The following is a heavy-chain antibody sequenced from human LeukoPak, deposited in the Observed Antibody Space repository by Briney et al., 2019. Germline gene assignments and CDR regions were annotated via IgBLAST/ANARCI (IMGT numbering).Heavy chain of an antibody. CDR3: ASIGDYHWYFDL. V-gene: IGHV4-59*08. J-gene: IGHJ2*01. Sequence: SETLSLTCTVSGGSISSYYWSWIRQPPGKGLEWIGYIYYSGSTNYNPSLKSRVTISVDTTKNQFSLKLSSVTAEDTAVYYCASIGDYHWYFDLWGRGTLVTVSS. CDR1: GGSISSYY. D-gene: IGHD4-17*01. CDR2: IYYSGST.